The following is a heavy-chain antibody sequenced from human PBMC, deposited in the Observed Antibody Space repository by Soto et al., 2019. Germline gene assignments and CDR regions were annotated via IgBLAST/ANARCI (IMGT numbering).Heavy chain of an antibody. CDR3: AKDMLREGDY. Sequence: QVQLVESGGGVVQPGRSLRLSCAASGFTFSSYGMHWVRQAPGKGLEWVAVISYDGSNKYYADSVKGRFTISRDNSKNTLDLQMNSLRAEDTAVYYCAKDMLREGDYWGQGTLVTVSS. J-gene: IGHJ4*02. V-gene: IGHV3-30*18. D-gene: IGHD2-8*01. CDR2: ISYDGSNK. CDR1: GFTFSSYG.